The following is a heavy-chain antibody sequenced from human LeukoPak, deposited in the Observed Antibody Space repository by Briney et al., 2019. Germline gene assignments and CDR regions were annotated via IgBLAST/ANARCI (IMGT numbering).Heavy chain of an antibody. Sequence: SETLSLTCTVSGGSISSGSYYWSWIRQPAGTGLEWIGRIYTSGSTNYNPSLKSRVTISVDTSKNQFSLKLSSVTAADTAVYYCAREYFDWFSYYYMDVWGKGTTVTISS. D-gene: IGHD3-9*01. J-gene: IGHJ6*03. CDR3: AREYFDWFSYYYMDV. V-gene: IGHV4-61*02. CDR2: IYTSGST. CDR1: GGSISSGSYY.